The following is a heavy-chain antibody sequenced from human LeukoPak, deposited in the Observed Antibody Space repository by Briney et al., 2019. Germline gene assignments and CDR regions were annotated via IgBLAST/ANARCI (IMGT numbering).Heavy chain of an antibody. Sequence: ASVKVSCKASGYTFTGYCIHWVRQAPGQGLEWMGWINPNSGGTNYAQKFQGRVTMTRDTSISTAYMELSRLRSDDTAVYYCARAQVCSTTSCYSYFDYWGQGTLVTVSS. D-gene: IGHD2-2*02. V-gene: IGHV1-2*02. CDR2: INPNSGGT. CDR3: ARAQVCSTTSCYSYFDY. CDR1: GYTFTGYC. J-gene: IGHJ4*02.